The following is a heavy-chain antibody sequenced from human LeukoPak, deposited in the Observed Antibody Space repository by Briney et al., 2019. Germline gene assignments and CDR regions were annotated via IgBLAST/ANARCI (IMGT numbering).Heavy chain of an antibody. Sequence: SETLSLTCTVSGGSVSNHYCTWIRQPPGRGLEWIGYVYSSGNTNYNPSLKSRVTISMDTSKNQFSLKLSSVTAADTAVYYCARGSEIVVVPAASNALDIWGQGTMVTVSS. V-gene: IGHV4-59*08. CDR3: ARGSEIVVVPAASNALDI. CDR1: GGSVSNHY. CDR2: VYSSGNT. D-gene: IGHD2-2*01. J-gene: IGHJ3*02.